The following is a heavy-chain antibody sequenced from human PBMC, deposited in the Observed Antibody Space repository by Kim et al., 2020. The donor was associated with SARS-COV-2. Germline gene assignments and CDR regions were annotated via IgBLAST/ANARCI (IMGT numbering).Heavy chain of an antibody. V-gene: IGHV4-31*03. CDR1: GGSISSGIYY. CDR3: ARDRRSSWDYYYMDV. Sequence: SETLSLTCIVSGGSISSGIYYWSWIRQHPEKGLEWLGHIFYTGTTHYNPSLKSRITISADTSKNQFSLKLSSVTAADSAVYFCARDRRSSWDYYYMDVWG. CDR2: IFYTGTT. J-gene: IGHJ6*03. D-gene: IGHD6-6*01.